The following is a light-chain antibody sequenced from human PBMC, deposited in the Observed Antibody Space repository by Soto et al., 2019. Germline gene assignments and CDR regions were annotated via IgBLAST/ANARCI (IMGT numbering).Light chain of an antibody. V-gene: IGKV3-20*01. CDR1: QSVCSSY. Sequence: EIVLTQSPGTLSFSPGERATLSCRASQSVCSSYLAWYQQKPGQAPRLLIYGATGRSTGIPDRISGSGSGTDFTPTISRLEPEDFAVYYCQQYGSSPMYTFGQGTKLEIK. CDR2: GAT. CDR3: QQYGSSPMYT. J-gene: IGKJ2*01.